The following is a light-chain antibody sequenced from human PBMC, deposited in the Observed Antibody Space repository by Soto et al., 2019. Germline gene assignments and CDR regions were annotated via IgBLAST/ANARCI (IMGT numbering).Light chain of an antibody. J-gene: IGKJ5*01. CDR2: KAS. V-gene: IGKV1-5*03. Sequence: DIQMTQSPSTLSASVGDRVAITCRASQSISSWLAWYQQKPGKAPKLLIYKASSLESGDPSRFSGSGSGTDFTLTISSLQPEDFATYFCQQANSFPITFGQGTRLEIK. CDR1: QSISSW. CDR3: QQANSFPIT.